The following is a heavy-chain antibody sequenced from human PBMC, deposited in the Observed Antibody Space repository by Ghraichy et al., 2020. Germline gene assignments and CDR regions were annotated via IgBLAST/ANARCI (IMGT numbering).Heavy chain of an antibody. D-gene: IGHD6-13*01. CDR2: ISSSSSYI. J-gene: IGHJ6*02. CDR3: ARIAAAGTYYYYGMDV. V-gene: IGHV3-21*01. Sequence: GESLNISCAASGFTFSSYSMNWVRQAPGKGLEWVSSISSSSSYIYYADSVKGRFTISRDNAKNSLYLQMNSLRAEDTAVYYCARIAAAGTYYYYGMDVWGQGTTVTVSS. CDR1: GFTFSSYS.